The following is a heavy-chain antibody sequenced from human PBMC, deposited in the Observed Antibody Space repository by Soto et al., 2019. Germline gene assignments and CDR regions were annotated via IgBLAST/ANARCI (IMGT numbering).Heavy chain of an antibody. Sequence: SLRLSCAASGFTFGGSAMHWVRQASGKGLEWVGHIRSKTNSYATAYAESVKGRFTISRDDSMNTAYLQMNSLKTEDTAVYFCTRQTDAVQWLVVPTDYNFDYWGQGTLVTVSS. CDR3: TRQTDAVQWLVVPTDYNFDY. D-gene: IGHD6-19*01. CDR1: GFTFGGSA. J-gene: IGHJ4*02. V-gene: IGHV3-73*01. CDR2: IRSKTNSYAT.